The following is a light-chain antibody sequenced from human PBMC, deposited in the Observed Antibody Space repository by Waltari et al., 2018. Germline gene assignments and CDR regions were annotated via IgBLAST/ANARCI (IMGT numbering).Light chain of an antibody. J-gene: IGLJ1*01. CDR3: ATWDDSLSGYV. CDR1: GSNIGSTF. Sequence: QSVVTQPPSASGTPGQRVTVSCSGTGSNIGSTFIFWYQHLPGTAPKPLIYRNKQRPSGVPDRFSASKSGTYASLAISGLRSEDEADYYCATWDDSLSGYVFGPGTKVTVL. CDR2: RNK. V-gene: IGLV1-47*01.